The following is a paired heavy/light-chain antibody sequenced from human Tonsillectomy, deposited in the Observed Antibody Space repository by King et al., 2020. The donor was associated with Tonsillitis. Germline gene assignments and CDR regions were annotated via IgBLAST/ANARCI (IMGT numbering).Light chain of an antibody. J-gene: IGKJ5*01. V-gene: IGKV3-11*01. Sequence: EIVLTQSPATLSLSPGERATLSCRASQSVNSYLAWYQQKPGQAPRLLIYDASKRAIGIPARFSGSGSGTDFTLTISSLEPEDFAVYYCQQRSNWPPTFGQGTRLEIK. CDR1: QSVNSY. CDR3: QQRSNWPPT. CDR2: DAS.
Heavy chain of an antibody. V-gene: IGHV3-30*03. CDR1: GFNFSIYG. J-gene: IGHJ4*02. CDR2: VSFDGNTR. D-gene: IGHD6-13*01. CDR3: VRGGSDWYDGWDS. Sequence: QVQLVESGGAVVQPGRSLRLSCAASGFNFSIYGMNWVRQAPGKGPEWVSAVSFDGNTRHYTDSVQGRFTISKDESKKKLYLQMNFVRFEDTAVYYCVRGGSDWYDGWDSWGQGTLVTVSS.